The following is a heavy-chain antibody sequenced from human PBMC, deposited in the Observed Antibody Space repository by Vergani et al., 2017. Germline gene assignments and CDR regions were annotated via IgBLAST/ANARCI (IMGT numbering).Heavy chain of an antibody. CDR2: MYYSGST. CDR1: GRSVSSGSYY. CDR3: AGEIAVAGTGAADFEY. V-gene: IGHV4-61*01. J-gene: IGHJ4*02. Sequence: QVQLQESGPGLVTPSETLSLTCTVSGRSVSSGSYYWNWIRQPPGKGLEWIGYMYYSGSTNYNPSLKSRVTISVDSSKNQFSLKLGLLTAAGTAVDYCAGEIAVAGTGAADFEYWGQGNLVTVSS. D-gene: IGHD6-19*01.